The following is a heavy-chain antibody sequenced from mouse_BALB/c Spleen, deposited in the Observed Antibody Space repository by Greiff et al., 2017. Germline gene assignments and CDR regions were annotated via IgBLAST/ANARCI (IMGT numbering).Heavy chain of an antibody. D-gene: IGHD2-14*01. V-gene: IGHV3-2*02. J-gene: IGHJ4*01. CDR1: GYSITSDYA. Sequence: EVQLQQSGPGLVKPSQSLSLTCTVTGYSITSDYAWNWIRQFPGNKLEWMGYISYSGSTSYNPSLKSRISITRDTSKNQFFLQLNSVTTEDTATYYCAREGVRRAMDYWGQGTSVTVSS. CDR2: ISYSGST. CDR3: AREGVRRAMDY.